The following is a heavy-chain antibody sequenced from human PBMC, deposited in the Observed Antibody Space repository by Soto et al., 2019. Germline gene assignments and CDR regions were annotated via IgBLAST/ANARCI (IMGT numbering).Heavy chain of an antibody. CDR3: ARDLGYSGYVAGWFDP. Sequence: GASVKVSCKASGGTFSSYAISWVRQAPGQGLEWMGGIIPIFGTANYAQKFQGRVTITADESTSTAYMELSSLRSEDTAVYYCARDLGYSGYVAGWFDPWGQGTLVTVPQ. CDR1: GGTFSSYA. D-gene: IGHD5-12*01. V-gene: IGHV1-69*13. CDR2: IIPIFGTA. J-gene: IGHJ5*02.